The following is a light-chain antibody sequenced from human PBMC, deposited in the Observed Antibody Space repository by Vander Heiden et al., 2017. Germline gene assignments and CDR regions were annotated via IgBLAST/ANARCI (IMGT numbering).Light chain of an antibody. CDR3: RKYNSAPRT. CDR2: SAS. J-gene: IGKJ1*01. CDR1: QGISNY. V-gene: IGKV1-27*01. Sequence: DRHMSPPHSTLSASVGDRVTITCRASQGISNYLAWYQQKPGKVPKLLIYSASTVPSGVPSRFGASGSGPDFTLNISSLRPENVATYYCRKYNSAPRTFGQGTKVEIK.